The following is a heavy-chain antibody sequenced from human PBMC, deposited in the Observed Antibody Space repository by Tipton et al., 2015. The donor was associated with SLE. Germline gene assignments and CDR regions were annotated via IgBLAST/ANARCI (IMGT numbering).Heavy chain of an antibody. D-gene: IGHD6-6*01. Sequence: TLSLTCTVSGASTNRGSYLWGWIRQPPGKGLEWIGEINHSGSTNYNPSLKSRVTISVDTSKNQFSLKLSSVTAADTAVYYCARGLTYSSSSYYYYYYMDVWGKGTTVTVSS. CDR2: INHSGST. CDR1: GASTNRGSYL. V-gene: IGHV4-39*07. CDR3: ARGLTYSSSSYYYYYYMDV. J-gene: IGHJ6*03.